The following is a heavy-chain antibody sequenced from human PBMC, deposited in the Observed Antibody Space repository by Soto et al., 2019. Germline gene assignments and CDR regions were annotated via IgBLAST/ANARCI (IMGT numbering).Heavy chain of an antibody. D-gene: IGHD2-15*01. CDR1: GYNLTNYA. CDR2: INAGNGNT. Sequence: GAPGKVSPKASGYNLTNYAIHLVRQAPGQRLEGMGGINAGNGNTKYSQKFQGRVTSTRDTSASTAYMDLSSLRSEDTAVYYCARGIATGQLDPWGQGTLVTVSS. CDR3: ARGIATGQLDP. J-gene: IGHJ5*02. V-gene: IGHV1-3*01.